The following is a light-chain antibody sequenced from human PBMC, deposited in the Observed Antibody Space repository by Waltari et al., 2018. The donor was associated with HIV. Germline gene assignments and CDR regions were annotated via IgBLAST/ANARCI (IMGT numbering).Light chain of an antibody. J-gene: IGLJ1*01. CDR2: EVT. Sequence: QSALTQPASVSGSPGQSITLSCTGTSTDVGTYNLFSWYQQHPVKAPKLIIYEVTQRPSGVSNRFSGSKAGNTASLTISGLQADDEADYYCCSYVGSNTFFGTGTKVTVL. CDR1: STDVGTYNL. V-gene: IGLV2-23*02. CDR3: CSYVGSNTF.